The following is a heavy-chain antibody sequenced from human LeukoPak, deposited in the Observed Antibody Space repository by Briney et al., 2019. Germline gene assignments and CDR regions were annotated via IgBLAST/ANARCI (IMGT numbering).Heavy chain of an antibody. CDR1: GFTFSSFA. CDR3: AKSDSVAVAGTYSTYYFDS. V-gene: IGHV3-23*01. D-gene: IGHD6-19*01. J-gene: IGHJ4*02. Sequence: GGSLRLSCAASGFTFSSFAMSWVRQAPGRGLEWVSAISGSGGSTYYADSVKGRFTISRDNSRNTLYLQLNSLRTEDTAVYYCAKSDSVAVAGTYSTYYFDSWGQGTLVTVSS. CDR2: ISGSGGST.